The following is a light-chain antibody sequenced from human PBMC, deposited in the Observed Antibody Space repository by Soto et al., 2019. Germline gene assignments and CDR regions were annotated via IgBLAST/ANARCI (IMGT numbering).Light chain of an antibody. CDR3: ASWDDRLNGVV. Sequence: QSVLTQPPSASGAPGQRVTISCSGSNSNIGSNTVNWYQQLPGTAPKLLIYDNNKRSSGVPDRFSDSKSGTSASLAISGLQSEDEADYYCASWDDRLNGVVFGGGTKVTVL. CDR1: NSNIGSNT. V-gene: IGLV1-44*01. J-gene: IGLJ2*01. CDR2: DNN.